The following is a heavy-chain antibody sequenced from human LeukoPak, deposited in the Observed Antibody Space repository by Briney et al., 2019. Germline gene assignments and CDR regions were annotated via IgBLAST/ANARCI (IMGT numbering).Heavy chain of an antibody. V-gene: IGHV3-23*01. Sequence: GGSLRLSCAASGFTFSNYAMYWVRQAPGKGLEWVSDISNSGGSTNYADSVKGRFTISRDNSKNTVYLQMNSLRAEDTAVYYCAKRAPNPGGWGQGTMVTVSS. CDR3: AKRAPNPGG. D-gene: IGHD1-14*01. CDR1: GFTFSNYA. J-gene: IGHJ3*01. CDR2: ISNSGGST.